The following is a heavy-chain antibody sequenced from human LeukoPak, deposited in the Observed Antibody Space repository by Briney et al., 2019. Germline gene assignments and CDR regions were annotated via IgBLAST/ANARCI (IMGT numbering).Heavy chain of an antibody. Sequence: GGSLRLSCAASGFTFSSSAMTWVRQAPGKGLEWVSSITGNHGATYNIDSVKGRFTISRDNSQNTLYLQMNSLRAEDTAVYYCTKDPNGDYVGAFDPWGQGTLVTVSS. CDR2: ITGNHGAT. J-gene: IGHJ5*02. CDR3: TKDPNGDYVGAFDP. V-gene: IGHV3-23*01. CDR1: GFTFSSSA. D-gene: IGHD4-17*01.